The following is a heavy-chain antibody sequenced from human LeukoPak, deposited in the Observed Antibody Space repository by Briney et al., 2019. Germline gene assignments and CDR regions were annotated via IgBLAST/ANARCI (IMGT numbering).Heavy chain of an antibody. CDR3: ARGGGWVVPAAKYYFDY. J-gene: IGHJ4*02. V-gene: IGHV1-46*01. CDR1: GYTFTSYY. D-gene: IGHD2-2*01. CDR2: INPSGGST. Sequence: ASVKVSCTASGYTFTSYYMHWVRQAPGQGLEWMGIINPSGGSTSYAQKFQGRVTMTRDTSTSTVYMELSSLRSEDTAVYYCARGGGWVVPAAKYYFDYWGQGTLVTVSS.